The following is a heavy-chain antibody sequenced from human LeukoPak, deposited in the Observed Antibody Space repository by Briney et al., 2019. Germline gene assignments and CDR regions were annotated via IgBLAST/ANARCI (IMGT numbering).Heavy chain of an antibody. CDR1: GGSISSGGYY. J-gene: IGHJ4*02. Sequence: SETLSLTCAVSGGSISSGGYYWSWIRQPPGKGLEWIGEINHSGSTNYNPSLKSRVTISVDTSKNQFSLKLSSVTAADTAVYYCARGKWLTTRAAGTCDYWGQGTLVTVSS. CDR3: ARGKWLTTRAAGTCDY. CDR2: INHSGST. D-gene: IGHD6-13*01. V-gene: IGHV4-34*01.